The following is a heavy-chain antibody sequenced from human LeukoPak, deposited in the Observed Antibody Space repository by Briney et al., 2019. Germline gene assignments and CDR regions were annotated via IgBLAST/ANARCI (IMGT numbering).Heavy chain of an antibody. CDR3: AKSGYRSTFDY. Sequence: ASLNDSCKPSGYTHTGYYLHQVRPAPGQALAWMDWINDNIGCTHYAQKFQGKFTMTRDTAIDTVYMELSRRAFDYTAVYFCAKSGYRSTFDYWGQGTLVTVSS. CDR2: INDNIGCT. V-gene: IGHV1-2*02. D-gene: IGHD6-13*01. J-gene: IGHJ4*02. CDR1: GYTHTGYY.